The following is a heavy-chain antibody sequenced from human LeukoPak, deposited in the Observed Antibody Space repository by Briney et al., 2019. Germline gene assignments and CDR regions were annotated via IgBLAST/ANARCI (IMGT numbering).Heavy chain of an antibody. CDR1: GGSISGYY. CDR2: IYYSGST. CDR3: ARAGSSWYYFDG. D-gene: IGHD6-13*01. V-gene: IGHV4-59*08. J-gene: IGHJ4*01. Sequence: SETLSLTCTVSGGSISGYYWSWIRQPPGKGLEWIGYIYYSGSTNYNPSLKSRVTISVDTSKNQFSLKLSSVTAADTAVYYCARAGSSWYYFDGWGQGTLVTASS.